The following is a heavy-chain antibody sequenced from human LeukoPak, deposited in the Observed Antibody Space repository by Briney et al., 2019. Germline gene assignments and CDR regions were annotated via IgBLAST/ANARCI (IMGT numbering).Heavy chain of an antibody. D-gene: IGHD2-15*01. CDR3: ARGGAATGNCDY. CDR2: IYYSGRT. Sequence: PSETLSLTCSVSGDSISRSDSYWDWIRQPPGKGLEWIGTIYYSGRTYYSPSLNSRVTMSVDTSSNQFSLKLSSVTAADTAVYYCARGGAATGNCDYWGQRTLVTVSS. CDR1: GDSISRSDSY. J-gene: IGHJ4*02. V-gene: IGHV4-39*01.